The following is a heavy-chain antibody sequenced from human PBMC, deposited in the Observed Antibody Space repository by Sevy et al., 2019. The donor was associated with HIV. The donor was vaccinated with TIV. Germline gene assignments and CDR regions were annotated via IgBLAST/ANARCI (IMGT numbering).Heavy chain of an antibody. D-gene: IGHD2-2*02. CDR3: ARGDIVVVPAAIPTWDY. V-gene: IGHV3-30-3*01. CDR2: ISYDGSNK. Sequence: GGSLRLSCAASGFTFSSYAMHWVRQAPGKGLEWVAVISYDGSNKYYADSVKGRFNISRDNSKNTLYLQMNSLRAEDTAVYYCARGDIVVVPAAIPTWDYWGQGTLVTVSS. CDR1: GFTFSSYA. J-gene: IGHJ4*02.